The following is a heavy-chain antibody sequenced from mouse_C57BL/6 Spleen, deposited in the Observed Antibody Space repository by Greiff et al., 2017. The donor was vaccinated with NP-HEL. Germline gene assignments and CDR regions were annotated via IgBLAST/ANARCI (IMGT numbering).Heavy chain of an antibody. Sequence: ESGPGLVKPSQSLSLTCSVTGYSITSGYYWNWIRQFPGNKLEWMGYISYDGSNNYNPSLKNRISITRDTSKNQFFLKLNSVTTEDTATYYCASEDDYDYWYFDVGGTGTTVTVSS. J-gene: IGHJ1*03. CDR2: ISYDGSN. CDR1: GYSITSGYY. D-gene: IGHD2-4*01. CDR3: ASEDDYDYWYFDV. V-gene: IGHV3-6*01.